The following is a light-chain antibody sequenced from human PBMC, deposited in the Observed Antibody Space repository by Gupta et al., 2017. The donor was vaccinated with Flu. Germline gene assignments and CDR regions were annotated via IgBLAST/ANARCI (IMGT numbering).Light chain of an antibody. J-gene: IGLJ3*02. CDR1: SSNIGSNY. V-gene: IGLV1-47*01. Sequence: QSVLPQPHSASGTPGQRVTLSCSGSSSNIGSNYGYWYQQLPGTAPKLLIYRNNQRPSGVPDRFSGSKSGTAASLAISGLRSEDEADYYCAAWDDSLSGQGVFGGGTKLTVL. CDR3: AAWDDSLSGQGV. CDR2: RNN.